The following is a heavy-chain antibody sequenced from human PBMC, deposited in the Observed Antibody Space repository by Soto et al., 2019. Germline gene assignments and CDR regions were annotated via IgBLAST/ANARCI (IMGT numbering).Heavy chain of an antibody. D-gene: IGHD3-22*01. V-gene: IGHV1-18*01. Sequence: ASVKVSCKASGYTFTSYGISWVRQAPGQGLEWMGWISAYNGNTNYAQKLQGRVTMTTDTSTSTAYMELRSLRSDDPAVYYCASDCHITMIVVGPYYYYYYGMDVWGQGTTVTVSS. CDR3: ASDCHITMIVVGPYYYYYYGMDV. J-gene: IGHJ6*02. CDR1: GYTFTSYG. CDR2: ISAYNGNT.